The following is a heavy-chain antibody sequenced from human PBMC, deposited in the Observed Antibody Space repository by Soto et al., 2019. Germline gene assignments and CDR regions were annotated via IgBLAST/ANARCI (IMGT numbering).Heavy chain of an antibody. J-gene: IGHJ1*01. CDR2: IYYSGST. V-gene: IGHV4-39*01. CDR1: GGSISSSSYY. D-gene: IGHD1-1*01. Sequence: QLQLQESGPGLVKPSETLSLTCTVSGGSISSSSYYWGWIRQPPGKGLEWIGSIYYSGSTYYNPSHKSRVTITVDTSKNQYSLKLSSVTAADTAVYYCAPFGTEYFQHWGQGTLVTVSS. CDR3: APFGTEYFQH.